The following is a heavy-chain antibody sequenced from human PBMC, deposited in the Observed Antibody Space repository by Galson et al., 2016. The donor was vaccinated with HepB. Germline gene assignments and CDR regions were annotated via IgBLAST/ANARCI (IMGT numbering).Heavy chain of an antibody. CDR2: ISSSGSTI. V-gene: IGHV3-48*03. J-gene: IGHJ6*02. CDR1: GFTFSSYE. Sequence: SLRLSCAASGFTFSSYEMNWVRQAPGKGLEWVSYISSSGSTIYYADSVKGRFTISRDNAKNSLYLQMNSLRAEDTAVYYCARDYEVVINYGMDVWGRGTTVTVSS. D-gene: IGHD4-23*01. CDR3: ARDYEVVINYGMDV.